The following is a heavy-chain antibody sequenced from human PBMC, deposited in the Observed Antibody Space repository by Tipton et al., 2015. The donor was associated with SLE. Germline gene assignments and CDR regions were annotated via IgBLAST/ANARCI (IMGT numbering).Heavy chain of an antibody. CDR1: GFKFDDYG. Sequence: SLRLSCAASGFKFDDYGMNWVRQAPGKGLEWVSGINWNGRSLDYADSVKGRFTISRDNAKNSLDLQMNSLRAEDTALYFRVRRGLGSITGVNFNFWGQGTLVTVSS. CDR3: VRRGLGSITGVNFNF. D-gene: IGHD1-20*01. CDR2: INWNGRSL. J-gene: IGHJ4*02. V-gene: IGHV3-20*04.